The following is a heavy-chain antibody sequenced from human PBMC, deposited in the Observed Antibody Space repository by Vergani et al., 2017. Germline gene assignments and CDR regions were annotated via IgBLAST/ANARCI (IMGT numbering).Heavy chain of an antibody. CDR1: GFTFSSYS. D-gene: IGHD6-13*01. CDR3: AAWAYSSSYPMVGGGY. V-gene: IGHV3-21*01. CDR2: ISSSSSYI. Sequence: EVQLVESGGGLVKPGGSLRLSCAASGFTFSSYSMNWVRQAPGKGLEWVSSISSSSSYIYYADSVKGRFTISRDNAKNSLYLQMNSLRAEDTAVYYCAAWAYSSSYPMVGGGYWGQGTLVTVSS. J-gene: IGHJ4*02.